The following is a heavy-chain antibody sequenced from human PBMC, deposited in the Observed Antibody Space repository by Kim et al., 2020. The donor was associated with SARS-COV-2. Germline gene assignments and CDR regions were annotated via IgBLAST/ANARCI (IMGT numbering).Heavy chain of an antibody. CDR2: IYSGGST. J-gene: IGHJ3*02. CDR3: ARDWGGSFYAFDI. Sequence: GGSLRLSCAASGFTVSSNYMSWVRQAPGKGLEWVSVIYSGGSTYYADSVKGRFTISRDNSKNTLYLQMNSLRAEDTAVYYCARDWGGSFYAFDIWGQGTMVTVSS. CDR1: GFTVSSNY. D-gene: IGHD3-16*01. V-gene: IGHV3-53*01.